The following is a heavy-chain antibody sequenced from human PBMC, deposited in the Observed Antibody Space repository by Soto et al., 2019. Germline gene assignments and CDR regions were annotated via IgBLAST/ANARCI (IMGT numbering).Heavy chain of an antibody. Sequence: QITLKESGPPLVKPTQTLTLTCSFSGFSLTTEGVAVGWIRQSPGKALEWLSVIYWDDDQRSAKSLRSRLTIAKDTSKNQVVLSLANMEPLDAAMYYCARRDRASGGHFDYWGQGILVTVSS. CDR2: IYWDDDQ. V-gene: IGHV2-5*05. J-gene: IGHJ4*02. D-gene: IGHD3-10*01. CDR1: GFSLTTEGVA. CDR3: ARRDRASGGHFDY.